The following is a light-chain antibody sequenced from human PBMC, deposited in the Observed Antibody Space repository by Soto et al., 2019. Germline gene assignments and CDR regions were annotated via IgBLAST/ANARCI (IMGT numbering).Light chain of an antibody. Sequence: QSALTQPASVSGSLGQSITISCTGTTRDIAGYNYISWYQQLPGKAPKLMIYQVTIRPSGISNRFSGSKSGDTASLTISGLQAEDEADYYCSSFTSTTTGGIFXGGTQLTVL. CDR3: SSFTSTTTGGI. CDR1: TRDIAGYNY. V-gene: IGLV2-14*01. CDR2: QVT. J-gene: IGLJ2*01.